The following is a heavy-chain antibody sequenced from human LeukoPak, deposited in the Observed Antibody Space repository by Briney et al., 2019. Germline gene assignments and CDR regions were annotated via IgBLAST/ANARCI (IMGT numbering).Heavy chain of an antibody. CDR1: GFTFSRYS. D-gene: IGHD3-9*01. V-gene: IGHV3-23*01. CDR2: ISSNGGNT. CDR3: AKGGGFDWYNWFDP. Sequence: GGSLRLSCAASGFTFSRYSMSWVRQTPGKGLEWVSAISSNGGNTYYADSVKGRFTMSRDNSKDTLYLQMNSLRAEDTAVYYCAKGGGFDWYNWFDPWGQGTLVTVSS. J-gene: IGHJ5*02.